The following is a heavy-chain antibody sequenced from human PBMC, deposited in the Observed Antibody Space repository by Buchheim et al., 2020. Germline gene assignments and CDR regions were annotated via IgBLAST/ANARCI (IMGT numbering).Heavy chain of an antibody. CDR1: GFTFSSYA. Sequence: QVQLVESGGGVVQPGRSLRLSCAASGFTFSSYAMHWVRQAPGKGLEWVAVISYDGSNKYYADSVKGRFNISRDNSKNTLYLQMNSLRAEDTAVYYCARDLIVVVPAAIWSSNYYYYYGMDVWGQGTT. J-gene: IGHJ6*02. V-gene: IGHV3-30-3*01. D-gene: IGHD2-2*02. CDR3: ARDLIVVVPAAIWSSNYYYYYGMDV. CDR2: ISYDGSNK.